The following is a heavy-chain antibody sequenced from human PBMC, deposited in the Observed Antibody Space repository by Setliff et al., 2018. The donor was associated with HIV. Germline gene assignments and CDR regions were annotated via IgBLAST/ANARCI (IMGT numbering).Heavy chain of an antibody. CDR2: IHTSGST. J-gene: IGHJ3*02. CDR1: GGSISSDGYY. D-gene: IGHD6-13*01. Sequence: PSETLSLTCSVSGGSISSDGYYWNWIRQAAGKGPEWIGRIHTSGSTNYNPSLKSRVTISADTSRDQFSLRLTSVSAADTAVYYCATGVPSSNWYGLAFDIWGQGTMVTVS. CDR3: ATGVPSSNWYGLAFDI. V-gene: IGHV4-61*02.